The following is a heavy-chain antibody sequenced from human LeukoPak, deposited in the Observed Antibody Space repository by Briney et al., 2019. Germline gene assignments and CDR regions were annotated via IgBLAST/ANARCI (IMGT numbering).Heavy chain of an antibody. Sequence: KSGGSLRLSCAASGFTFSNAWMSWVRQAPGKGLEWVGRIKSKTEGATRDFAAPAKGRFSISRDDSKSTLYLQMNNLKMEDTAVYYCAAGTGKSDFDHWGQGTLVTVSS. CDR2: IKSKTEGATR. CDR3: AAGTGKSDFDH. J-gene: IGHJ4*02. V-gene: IGHV3-15*01. CDR1: GFTFSNAW. D-gene: IGHD1-1*01.